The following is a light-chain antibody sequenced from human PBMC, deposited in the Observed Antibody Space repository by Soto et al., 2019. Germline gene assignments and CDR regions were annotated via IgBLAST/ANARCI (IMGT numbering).Light chain of an antibody. CDR1: SSNIGAGYD. V-gene: IGLV1-40*01. CDR2: GYG. Sequence: QSVLTQPPSVSGAPGQRVTISCTGSSSNIGAGYDVHWYQQLPGTAPKFLIYGYGNRPSGVPDRFSGSKSDTSASLAITGLQAEDEADYYCQSYDSSLSGSVFGGGTKLTVL. J-gene: IGLJ2*01. CDR3: QSYDSSLSGSV.